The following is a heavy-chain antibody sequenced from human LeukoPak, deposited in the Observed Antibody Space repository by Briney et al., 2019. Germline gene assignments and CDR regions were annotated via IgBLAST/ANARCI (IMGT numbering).Heavy chain of an antibody. V-gene: IGHV1-2*02. D-gene: IGHD3-16*02. Sequence: ASVKVSCKASGYTFTRYYMHWVRQAPGQRLEWMGWINPSSGGTNYAQKFQGRVTMTRDTSISTAYMELSRLRSDDTAVYYCARDSYTYRYEPKGFDPWGQGTLVTVSS. CDR2: INPSSGGT. CDR3: ARDSYTYRYEPKGFDP. CDR1: GYTFTRYY. J-gene: IGHJ5*02.